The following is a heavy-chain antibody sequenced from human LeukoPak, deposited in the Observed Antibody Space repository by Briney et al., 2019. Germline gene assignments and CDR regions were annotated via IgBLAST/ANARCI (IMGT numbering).Heavy chain of an antibody. D-gene: IGHD3-16*01. CDR2: ISYDGNTE. J-gene: IGHJ4*02. V-gene: IGHV3-30*03. CDR3: ARGRLGDY. Sequence: PGRSLRLSCAASGFTFSSYGMHWVRQAPGKGLEWVAVISYDGNTEYYADSVKGRFTISRDNSKNTLYLQMNSLRAEDTAVYYCARGRLGDYWGQGTLVTVSS. CDR1: GFTFSSYG.